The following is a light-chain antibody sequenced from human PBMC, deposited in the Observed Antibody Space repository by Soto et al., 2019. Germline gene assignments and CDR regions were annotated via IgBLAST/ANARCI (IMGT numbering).Light chain of an antibody. V-gene: IGLV2-14*01. J-gene: IGLJ1*01. CDR2: EVN. Sequence: VLTQPASVSGSPRQSITISCTGASSDVGSYTYVSWYQQHPGKAPKLMIYEVNNRPSGVSNRFSGSKSGNTASLTISGLQAEDEADYYCSSYTSSSTLYVFGTGTKVTVL. CDR1: SSDVGSYTY. CDR3: SSYTSSSTLYV.